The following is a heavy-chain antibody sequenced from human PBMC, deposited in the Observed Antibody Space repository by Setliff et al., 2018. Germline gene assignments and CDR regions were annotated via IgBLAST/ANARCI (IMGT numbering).Heavy chain of an antibody. CDR1: GGSISSGGYS. CDR2: IYHSGST. D-gene: IGHD3-10*01. V-gene: IGHV4-30-2*01. Sequence: SETLSLTCAVSGGSISSGGYSWSWIRQPPGKGLEWIGYIYHSGSTHYNPSLKSRVTISVDRSKNQFSLKLSSVTAADTAVYYCARGPYYGSGSYVPGAFDIWGQGTMVTVSS. J-gene: IGHJ3*02. CDR3: ARGPYYGSGSYVPGAFDI.